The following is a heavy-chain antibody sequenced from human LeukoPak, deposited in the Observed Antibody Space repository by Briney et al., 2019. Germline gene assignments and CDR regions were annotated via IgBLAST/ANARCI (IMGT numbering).Heavy chain of an antibody. D-gene: IGHD3-16*01. Sequence: SETLSLTCAVYGGSFSGYYWSWIRQPPGKGLEWVGEINHSGSTNYNPSLKSRVTISVDTSKNQFSLKLSSVTAADTAVYYCARTLYYSNFDYWGQGTLVTVSS. V-gene: IGHV4-34*01. CDR3: ARTLYYSNFDY. CDR2: INHSGST. CDR1: GGSFSGYY. J-gene: IGHJ4*02.